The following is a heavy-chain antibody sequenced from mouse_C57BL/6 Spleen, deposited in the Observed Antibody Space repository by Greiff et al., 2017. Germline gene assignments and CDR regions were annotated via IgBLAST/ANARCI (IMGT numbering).Heavy chain of an antibody. V-gene: IGHV1-64*01. CDR2: IHPNSGST. CDR1: GYTFTSYW. Sequence: VQLQQPGAELVKPGASVKLSCKASGYTFTSYWMHWVKQRPGQGLEWIGMIHPNSGSTNYNEKFKSKATLTVDKSSSTAYMQLSSLTSEDSAVYYCAREDGYTGAMDYWGQGTSVTVSS. CDR3: AREDGYTGAMDY. J-gene: IGHJ4*01. D-gene: IGHD2-3*01.